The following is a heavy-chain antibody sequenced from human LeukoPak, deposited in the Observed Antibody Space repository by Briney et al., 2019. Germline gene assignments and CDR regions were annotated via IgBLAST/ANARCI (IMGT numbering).Heavy chain of an antibody. CDR1: GGAFKNYA. CDR3: ARAGNGWFDS. Sequence: SVKVSCKTSGGAFKNYALSWVRQAPGQGLEWMGRIMPLLQITDYAQQFQGRLTITADKSTSTAYMELRSLRSEDAALYFCARAGNGWFDSWGQGTLVTVSS. CDR2: IMPLLQIT. J-gene: IGHJ5*01. V-gene: IGHV1-69*04.